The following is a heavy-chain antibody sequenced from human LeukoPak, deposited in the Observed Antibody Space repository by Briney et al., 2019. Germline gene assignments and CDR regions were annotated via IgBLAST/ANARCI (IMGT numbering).Heavy chain of an antibody. CDR3: ARVRYRLWFGGINAFDI. CDR2: ISSTGSYI. J-gene: IGHJ3*02. D-gene: IGHD3-10*01. CDR1: GFTFSSYG. V-gene: IGHV3-21*01. Sequence: GGSLRLSCAASGFTFSSYGMNWVRQAPGKGLEWVASISSTGSYIYYADSGKGRFTISRDNAKNSLYLQMNSLRAEDTAVYYCARVRYRLWFGGINAFDIWGQGTMVTVSS.